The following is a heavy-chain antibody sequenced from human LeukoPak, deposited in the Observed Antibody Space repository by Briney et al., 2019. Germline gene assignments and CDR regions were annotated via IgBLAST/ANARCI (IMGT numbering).Heavy chain of an antibody. Sequence: QTGGSLRLSRAASGFTFSSYGMHWVRQAPGKGLEWVAFIRYDGSNKYYADSVKGRFTISRDNSKNTLYLQMNSLRAEDTAVYYCAKFDSSGWEVGVVWWGQGTLVTVSS. CDR3: AKFDSSGWEVGVVW. J-gene: IGHJ4*02. CDR2: IRYDGSNK. D-gene: IGHD6-19*01. V-gene: IGHV3-30*02. CDR1: GFTFSSYG.